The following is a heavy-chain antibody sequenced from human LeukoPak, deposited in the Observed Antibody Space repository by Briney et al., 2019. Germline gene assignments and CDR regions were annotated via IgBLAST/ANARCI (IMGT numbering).Heavy chain of an antibody. V-gene: IGHV1-46*01. CDR1: GYTFTTYY. Sequence: ASVKVSCKASGYTFTTYYIHWVRQAPGQGLEWVGIINPSGGTTTYAQKFQGRVTMTRDTSTSTVYMELSSLRSEDTAVYYCARDYYDSSGYQSLQHWGQGTLVTVSS. CDR2: INPSGGTT. J-gene: IGHJ1*01. CDR3: ARDYYDSSGYQSLQH. D-gene: IGHD3-22*01.